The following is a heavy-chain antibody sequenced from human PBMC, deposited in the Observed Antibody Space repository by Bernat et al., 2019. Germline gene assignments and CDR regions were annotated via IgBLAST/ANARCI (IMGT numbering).Heavy chain of an antibody. CDR2: IYYSGST. CDR3: ARDTIMTTVTTVEFDY. CDR1: GASISSSSYY. J-gene: IGHJ4*02. V-gene: IGHV4-39*01. Sequence: QLQLQESGPGLLKPSETLSLTCTVSGASISSSSYYWGWIRQPPGKGLEWIGNIYYSGSTYYNPSLKSRVTISVDTSKNQFSLKLSSVTAADTAVYYCARDTIMTTVTTVEFDYWGQGTLVTVSS. D-gene: IGHD4-17*01.